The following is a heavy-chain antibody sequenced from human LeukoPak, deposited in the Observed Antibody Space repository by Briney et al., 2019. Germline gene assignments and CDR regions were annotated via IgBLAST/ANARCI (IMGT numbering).Heavy chain of an antibody. D-gene: IGHD2-15*01. CDR3: ARLYCSGGSCWFDY. Sequence: QPGGSLRLSCAASGFTFSSYWMSWVRQAPGKGLEWVANIKQDGSEKYYVDSVKGRFTISRGNAKNSLYLQMNSLRAEDTAVYYCARLYCSGGSCWFDYWGQGTLVTVSS. J-gene: IGHJ4*02. V-gene: IGHV3-7*01. CDR1: GFTFSSYW. CDR2: IKQDGSEK.